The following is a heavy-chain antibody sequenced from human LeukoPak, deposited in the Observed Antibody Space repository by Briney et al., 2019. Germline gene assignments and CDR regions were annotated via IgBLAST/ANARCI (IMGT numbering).Heavy chain of an antibody. D-gene: IGHD5-24*01. J-gene: IGHJ4*02. Sequence: RGSLGLSCAASGFTFSRSAMSWVRQAPGKGLEWVSTISGSGSAGSTYYADSVKGRFTISRDNSKNTLYLQMNSLRVEDTAIYYCAKSGYNRFDYWGQGTLVTVSS. V-gene: IGHV3-23*01. CDR1: GFTFSRSA. CDR3: AKSGYNRFDY. CDR2: ISGSGSAGST.